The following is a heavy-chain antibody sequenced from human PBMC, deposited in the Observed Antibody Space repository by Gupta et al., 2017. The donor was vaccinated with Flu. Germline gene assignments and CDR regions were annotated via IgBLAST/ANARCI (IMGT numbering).Heavy chain of an antibody. Sequence: QVQLVESGGGVVQPGRSLRLPCAASGFSFSSYGMHWVRQAPGKGLEWVAVISYDGSNKYYADSVKGRFTISRDNSKNTLYLQMNSLRAEDTAVYYCANADDSSGFDYWGQGTLVTVSS. CDR2: ISYDGSNK. CDR3: ANADDSSGFDY. V-gene: IGHV3-30*18. D-gene: IGHD3-22*01. J-gene: IGHJ4*02. CDR1: GFSFSSYG.